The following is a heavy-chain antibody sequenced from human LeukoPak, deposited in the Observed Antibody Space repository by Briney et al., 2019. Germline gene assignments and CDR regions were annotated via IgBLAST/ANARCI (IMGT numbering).Heavy chain of an antibody. Sequence: GGSLRLSCPASGFTVSTNYMNWVRQAPGKELEGVSILYSGSDTYYADSVKGRFTISRDDSRNTLFLHMNSLKAEDTAIYYCARVGDHFHWFLDLWGRGTLVAVSS. D-gene: IGHD2-21*01. CDR1: GFTVSTNY. V-gene: IGHV3-53*01. CDR3: ARVGDHFHWFLDL. J-gene: IGHJ2*01. CDR2: LYSGSDT.